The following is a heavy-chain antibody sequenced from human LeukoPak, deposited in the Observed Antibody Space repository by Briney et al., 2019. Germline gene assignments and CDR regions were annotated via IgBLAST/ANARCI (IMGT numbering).Heavy chain of an antibody. J-gene: IGHJ6*03. Sequence: GASVKVSCKPPGYTFTAYYIHWVRQAPGQGLEWMGWINPKNGGTKYAQSFQGRFTMTTDTSTSTVYMELSRLGSDDTAVYYCARDPSHYYYTDVWGKGTTVTVSS. V-gene: IGHV1-2*02. CDR2: INPKNGGT. CDR3: ARDPSHYYYTDV. CDR1: GYTFTAYY.